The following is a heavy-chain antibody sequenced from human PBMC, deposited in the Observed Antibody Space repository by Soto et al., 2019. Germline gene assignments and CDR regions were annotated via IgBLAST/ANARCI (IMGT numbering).Heavy chain of an antibody. J-gene: IGHJ4*02. V-gene: IGHV1-69*04. CDR3: VRDWEITTQTWGFGDS. D-gene: IGHD3-10*01. Sequence: QVQVVQSGAEVKKPGSSVKVSCKASGGTFSSYTITWVRQAPGQGLEWLGRIIPIFGVTNYAQKFQDRLTMSADRPTPKAYLELSSLTSADTAVYYCVRDWEITTQTWGFGDSWGQGTLVTVSS. CDR1: GGTFSSYT. CDR2: IIPIFGVT.